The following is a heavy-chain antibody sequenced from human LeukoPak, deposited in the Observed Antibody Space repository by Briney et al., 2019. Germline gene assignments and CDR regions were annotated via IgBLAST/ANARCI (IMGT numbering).Heavy chain of an antibody. Sequence: GGSLRLSCAASGFTFSNYAVHWVRQAPGKGLEWVAFISYDGIKKYYADSIKGRFTISRDNSKNTLYLQMNSLRAEDTAVYFCANDAAQEQLSNLFYGMDVWGQGTTVTVSS. J-gene: IGHJ6*02. CDR2: ISYDGIKK. CDR1: GFTFSNYA. V-gene: IGHV3-30-3*02. D-gene: IGHD6-13*01. CDR3: ANDAAQEQLSNLFYGMDV.